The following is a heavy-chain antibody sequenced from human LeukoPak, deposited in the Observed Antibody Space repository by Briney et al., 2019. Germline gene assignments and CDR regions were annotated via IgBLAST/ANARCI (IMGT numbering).Heavy chain of an antibody. CDR1: GYTLTELS. D-gene: IGHD6-19*01. CDR3: ATQGGVGSCWYRRFQFDY. CDR2: FDPEDGET. J-gene: IGHJ4*02. Sequence: ASVKVSCKVSGYTLTELSMHWVRQAPGKGLEWMGGFDPEDGETIYAQKFQGRVTMTEDTSTDTAYMELSSLRSEDTAVYYCATQGGVGSCWYRRFQFDYWGQGTLVTVSS. V-gene: IGHV1-24*01.